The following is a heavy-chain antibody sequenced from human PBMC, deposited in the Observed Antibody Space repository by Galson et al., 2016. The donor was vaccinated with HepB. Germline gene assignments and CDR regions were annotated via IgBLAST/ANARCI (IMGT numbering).Heavy chain of an antibody. V-gene: IGHV4-39*01. CDR3: ATGIVVAGKYYYHYMDV. J-gene: IGHJ6*03. D-gene: IGHD6-19*01. Sequence: SETLSLTCIVSGGSISSDYYWGWIRQPPGRGLEWIGSIYSNEDTFYNPSLKSRVTISVDTPKNQFSLRLDSVTAADTGLYYCATGIVVAGKYYYHYMDVWGKGTTVTVSS. CDR2: IYSNEDT. CDR1: GGSISSDYY.